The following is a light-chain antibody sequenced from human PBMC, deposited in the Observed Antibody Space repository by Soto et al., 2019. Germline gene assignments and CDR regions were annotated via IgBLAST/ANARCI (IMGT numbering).Light chain of an antibody. J-gene: IGKJ2*01. V-gene: IGKV1-5*01. Sequence: DIKGTQSPSTLSASVGDRVTITYRASQAPGGFLAWFQQKPGKAPKLLIYDASNLQTGVPRRFSGSQTGTEFTLTISGLQPDDYASYFCLQYDSYPYSFGQGTKVDIK. CDR2: DAS. CDR3: LQYDSYPYS. CDR1: QAPGGF.